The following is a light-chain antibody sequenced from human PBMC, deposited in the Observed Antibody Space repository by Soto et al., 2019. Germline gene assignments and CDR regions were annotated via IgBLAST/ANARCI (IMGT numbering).Light chain of an antibody. J-gene: IGLJ2*01. CDR2: VGSGGIVG. CDR3: AADHGSGSDFVLV. V-gene: IGLV9-49*01. Sequence: QAVVTQPPSASASLGASVTLTCTLSSGYSDYKVDWYQQRPGKGPRFVMRVGSGGIVGSKGDDIPDRFSVLGSGLNRYLTIKNIQEEDESDYHCAADHGSGSDFVLVFGGGTKVTVL. CDR1: SGYSDYK.